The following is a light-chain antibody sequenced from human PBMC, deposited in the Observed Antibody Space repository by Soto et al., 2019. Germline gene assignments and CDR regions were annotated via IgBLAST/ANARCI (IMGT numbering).Light chain of an antibody. Sequence: EIVMTQSPPTLSVSPGERATLSCGARQSVRSNLAWYQQKPGQAPRLLIYGASTRATGIPARFSGSGSGTEFTLTISSLQSEDFAVYYCQQYNDWPPWTFGQGTKVEIK. V-gene: IGKV3-15*01. CDR2: GAS. J-gene: IGKJ1*01. CDR3: QQYNDWPPWT. CDR1: QSVRSN.